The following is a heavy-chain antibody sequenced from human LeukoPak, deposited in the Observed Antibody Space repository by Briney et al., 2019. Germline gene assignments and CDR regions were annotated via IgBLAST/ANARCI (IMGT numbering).Heavy chain of an antibody. CDR1: EFTVSSNY. V-gene: IGHV3-66*01. CDR2: IYSGGST. J-gene: IGHJ4*02. D-gene: IGHD2-8*01. CDR3: ARVGVRATYGGDC. Sequence: GGSLRLSCAASEFTVSSNYMSWVRQAPGKGLEWVSVIYSGGSTYYADSVKGRFTISRDNSKNTLYLQMNSLRAEDTAVYYCARVGVRATYGGDCWGQGTLVTVSS.